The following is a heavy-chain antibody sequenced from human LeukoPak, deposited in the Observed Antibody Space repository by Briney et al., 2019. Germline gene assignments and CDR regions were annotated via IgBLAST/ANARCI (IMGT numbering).Heavy chain of an antibody. D-gene: IGHD3-22*01. Sequence: SGGSLRLSCTASGFNIGDYAMNWVRQAPGKGVEWVSAISGSGGGTYYADSVKGRFTISRDNSKNTLYLQMNSLRAEDTAVYYCAKDDGRYDSSGYYRILDYWGQGTLVAVSS. V-gene: IGHV3-23*01. J-gene: IGHJ4*02. CDR3: AKDDGRYDSSGYYRILDY. CDR1: GFNIGDYA. CDR2: ISGSGGGT.